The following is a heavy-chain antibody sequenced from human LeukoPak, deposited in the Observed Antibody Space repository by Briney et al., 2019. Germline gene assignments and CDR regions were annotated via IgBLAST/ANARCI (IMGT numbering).Heavy chain of an antibody. CDR2: IYYSGST. CDR1: GGSISSGGYY. CDR3: ASGGWGPKRGAYWYFDL. Sequence: SETLSLTCTVSGGSISSGGYYWSWIRQHPGKGLEWIGYIYYSGSTYYNPSLKSRVTISVDTSKNQFSLKLSSVTPADTAVYYCASGGWGPKRGAYWYFDLWGRGPLVTVSS. D-gene: IGHD3-16*01. V-gene: IGHV4-31*03. J-gene: IGHJ2*01.